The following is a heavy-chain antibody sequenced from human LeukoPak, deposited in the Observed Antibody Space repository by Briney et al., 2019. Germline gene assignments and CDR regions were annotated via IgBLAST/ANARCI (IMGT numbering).Heavy chain of an antibody. CDR3: ARLASYYDFWSGYYPLLFDY. J-gene: IGHJ4*02. D-gene: IGHD3-3*01. CDR1: GGSLSSSSYY. V-gene: IGHV4-39*01. Sequence: SETLSLTCTVSGGSLSSSSYYWGWIRQPPGKGLEWIGSIYYSGSTYYNPSLKSRVTISVDTSKNQFSLKLSSVTAADTAVYYCARLASYYDFWSGYYPLLFDYWGQGTLVTVSS. CDR2: IYYSGST.